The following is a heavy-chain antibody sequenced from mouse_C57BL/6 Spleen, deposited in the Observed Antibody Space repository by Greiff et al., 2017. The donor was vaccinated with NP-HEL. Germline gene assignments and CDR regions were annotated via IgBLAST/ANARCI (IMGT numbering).Heavy chain of an antibody. D-gene: IGHD1-1*01. J-gene: IGHJ3*01. CDR1: GYTFTNYW. CDR3: ARSEWGYYYGSSPWFAY. Sequence: QVQLQQSGAELVRPGTSVKMSCKASGYTFTNYWIGWAKQRPGHGLEWIGDIYPGGGYTNYNEKFKGKATLTADKSSSTAYMQFSSLTSEDSAIYYCARSEWGYYYGSSPWFAYWGQGTLVTVSA. V-gene: IGHV1-63*01. CDR2: IYPGGGYT.